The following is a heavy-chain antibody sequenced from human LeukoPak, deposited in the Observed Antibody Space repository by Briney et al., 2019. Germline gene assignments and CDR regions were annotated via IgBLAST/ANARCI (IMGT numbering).Heavy chain of an antibody. Sequence: ASETLSLTCTVSGASISSGSYYWSWIRQPAGKGLEWIGRIYTSGSTYYNPSLKSRVTISVDTSKNQFSLKLSSVTAADTAVYYCAREYYYGSGSYYPTYYYYYYMDVWGKGTTVTVSS. V-gene: IGHV4-61*02. J-gene: IGHJ6*03. D-gene: IGHD3-10*01. CDR2: IYTSGST. CDR3: AREYYYGSGSYYPTYYYYYYMDV. CDR1: GASISSGSYY.